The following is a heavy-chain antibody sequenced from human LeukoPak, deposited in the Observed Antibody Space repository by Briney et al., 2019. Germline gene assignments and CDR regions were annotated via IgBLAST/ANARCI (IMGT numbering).Heavy chain of an antibody. Sequence: IPSETLSLTCTVSGGSISSSSYYWGWIRQPPGKGLEWIGSIYYSGSTYYNPSLKSRVTISVDTSKNQFSLKLSSVTAADTAVYYCARGDYGDYGPPDYWGQGTLVTVSS. CDR1: GGSISSSSYY. CDR2: IYYSGST. CDR3: ARGDYGDYGPPDY. J-gene: IGHJ4*02. D-gene: IGHD4-17*01. V-gene: IGHV4-39*07.